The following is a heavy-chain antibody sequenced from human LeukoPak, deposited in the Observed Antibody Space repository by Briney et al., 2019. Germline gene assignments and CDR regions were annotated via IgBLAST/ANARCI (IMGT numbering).Heavy chain of an antibody. V-gene: IGHV4-34*01. CDR3: ARGPNDFWSGYYNWFDP. CDR1: GRSFSSYY. J-gene: IGHJ5*02. CDR2: INHSGST. Sequence: SETLSLTCAVYGRSFSSYYWSWIRQPPGKGLEWIGEINHSGSTNYNPSLKSRVTISVDTPKNQFSLKLSSVTAADTAVYYCARGPNDFWSGYYNWFDPWGQGTLVTVSS. D-gene: IGHD3-3*01.